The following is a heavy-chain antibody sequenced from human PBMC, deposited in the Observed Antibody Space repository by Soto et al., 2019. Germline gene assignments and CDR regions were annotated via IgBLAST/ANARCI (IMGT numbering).Heavy chain of an antibody. D-gene: IGHD6-13*01. CDR2: IYSGGST. Sequence: PSETLSLTCTVSGGSITTYYWSWIRQPAGKGLEWIGRIYSGGSTNYNPSLRSRVTISVDTSKNQFSLKLNSVTAADTAVYYCARVHSDFDYWGQGTLVTVSS. CDR1: GGSITTYY. V-gene: IGHV4-4*07. J-gene: IGHJ4*02. CDR3: ARVHSDFDY.